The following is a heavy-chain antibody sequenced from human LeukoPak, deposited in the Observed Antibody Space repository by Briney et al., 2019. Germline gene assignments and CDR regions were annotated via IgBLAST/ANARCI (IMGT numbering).Heavy chain of an antibody. D-gene: IGHD3-10*01. J-gene: IGHJ6*03. CDR3: AREKRYYYGSGSYRYYYYYMDV. V-gene: IGHV4-34*01. CDR1: GGSFSGYY. CDR2: INHSGST. Sequence: ASETVSLTCAVYGGSFSGYYWSWIRQPPGKGLEWIGEINHSGSTNYNPSLKSRVTISVDTSKNQFSLKLSSVTAADTAVYYCAREKRYYYGSGSYRYYYYYMDVWGKGTTVTISS.